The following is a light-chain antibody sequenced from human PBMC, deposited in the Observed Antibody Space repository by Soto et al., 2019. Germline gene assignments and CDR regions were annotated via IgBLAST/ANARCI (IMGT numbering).Light chain of an antibody. V-gene: IGKV1-39*01. Sequence: DIQMTQSPSSLSASVGDRVTITCRASQSISSYLNWYQQKPGKAPRVLIFAASSLQGGVPVRFSGSVSGTDFTLTVSSLQPEDFATYYCQQSYSPVWTFGQGTKVDIK. CDR1: QSISSY. CDR2: AAS. J-gene: IGKJ1*01. CDR3: QQSYSPVWT.